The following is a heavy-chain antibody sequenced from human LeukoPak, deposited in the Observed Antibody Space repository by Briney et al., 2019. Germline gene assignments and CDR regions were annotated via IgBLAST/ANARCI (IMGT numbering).Heavy chain of an antibody. J-gene: IGHJ4*02. CDR3: ARDPLYYYDSSGYFDY. CDR1: GSMYNYY. D-gene: IGHD3-22*01. Sequence: SETLSLTCTVSGSMYNYYWSWIRQPPGKGLEWIGYIHYNGITNYNPSLKSRVTISVDTSKNQFSLKLSSVTAADTAVYYCARDPLYYYDSSGYFDYWGQGTLVTVSS. V-gene: IGHV4-59*12. CDR2: IHYNGIT.